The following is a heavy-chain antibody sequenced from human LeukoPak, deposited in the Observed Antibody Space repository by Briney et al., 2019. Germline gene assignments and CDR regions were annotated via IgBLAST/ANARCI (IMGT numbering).Heavy chain of an antibody. Sequence: GGSLRLSCAASGFMFSRYGIHWVRQAPGKGLEWVAVIWYDGSDKYYADSVKGRFTISRDNSKNTLYLQMNSLRAEDTAVYYCAKDWAGCSSTSCYKETDYWGQGTLVTVSS. CDR3: AKDWAGCSSTSCYKETDY. D-gene: IGHD2-2*02. V-gene: IGHV3-30*02. CDR1: GFMFSRYG. J-gene: IGHJ4*02. CDR2: IWYDGSDK.